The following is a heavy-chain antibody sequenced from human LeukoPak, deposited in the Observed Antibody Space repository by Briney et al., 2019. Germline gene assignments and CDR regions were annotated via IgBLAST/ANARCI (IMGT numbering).Heavy chain of an antibody. D-gene: IGHD2-2*01. Sequence: GASVKVSCKASGYTFTSYDINWVRQAPGQGLEWMGWMNPNSGNTGYAQKFQGRVTITRNTSISTAYMELSSLRSEDTAVYYCARVDWTYCSSTSCLGYWGQGTLVTVSS. CDR2: MNPNSGNT. J-gene: IGHJ4*02. CDR3: ARVDWTYCSSTSCLGY. V-gene: IGHV1-8*03. CDR1: GYTFTSYD.